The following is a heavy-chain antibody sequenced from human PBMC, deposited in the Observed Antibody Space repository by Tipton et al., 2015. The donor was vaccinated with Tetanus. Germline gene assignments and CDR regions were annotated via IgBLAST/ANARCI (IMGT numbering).Heavy chain of an antibody. CDR2: IYYSGST. J-gene: IGHJ4*02. CDR3: ARFRPDYGDY. CDR1: GGSISSYY. D-gene: IGHD2-2*01. Sequence: TLSLTCTVSGGSISSYYWSWIRQSPGKGLEWIGYIYYSGSTNYSPSLKSRVTISVDTSKNQFSLKLSSVTAADTAVYYCARFRPDYGDYWGQGTLVTVSS. V-gene: IGHV4-59*01.